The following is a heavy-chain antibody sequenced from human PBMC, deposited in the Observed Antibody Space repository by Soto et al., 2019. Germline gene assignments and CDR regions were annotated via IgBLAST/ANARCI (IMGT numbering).Heavy chain of an antibody. J-gene: IGHJ3*02. V-gene: IGHV1-69*12. CDR3: AGDWSGHPFGAFAI. Sequence: QVQLVQSGAEVKKPGSSVKVSCKASGGTFSSYAISWVRQAPGQGLEWMGGIIPIFGTANYAQKFQGRVTITAEESTSAADLELGSLRSEDTAVYYCAGDWSGHPFGAFAIWGQGTMVTVSS. D-gene: IGHD3-10*01. CDR1: GGTFSSYA. CDR2: IIPIFGTA.